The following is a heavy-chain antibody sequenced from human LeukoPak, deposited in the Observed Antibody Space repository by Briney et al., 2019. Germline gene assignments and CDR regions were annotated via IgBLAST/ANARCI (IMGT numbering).Heavy chain of an antibody. CDR1: GYTFTDYY. D-gene: IGHD3-10*01. V-gene: IGHV1-2*02. J-gene: IGHJ4*02. CDR3: ARGRDTDY. Sequence: ASVKVSCKASGYTFTDYYLHWVRQAPGQGLEWMGWISPNSGVTNYARNFQGRVTMTGDTSISTAYMELSSLRSDDTAVYYCARGRDTDYWGQGTLVTVSS. CDR2: ISPNSGVT.